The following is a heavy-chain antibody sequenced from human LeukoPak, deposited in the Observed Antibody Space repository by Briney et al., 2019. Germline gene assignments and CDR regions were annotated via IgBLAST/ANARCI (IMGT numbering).Heavy chain of an antibody. J-gene: IGHJ5*02. CDR2: INPNSGGT. CDR3: ARVLGFLGEFDP. CDR1: GYTFTGYY. Sequence: ASVKVSCKASGYTFTGYYMHWVRQAPGQGLEWMGWINPNSGGTNYAQKFQGRVTMTRDTSISTAYMELSRLRSDDTAVYYCARVLGFLGEFDPWGQGTLVTVFS. V-gene: IGHV1-2*02. D-gene: IGHD3-10*01.